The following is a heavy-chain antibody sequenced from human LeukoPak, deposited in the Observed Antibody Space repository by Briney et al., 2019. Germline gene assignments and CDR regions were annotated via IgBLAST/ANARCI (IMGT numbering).Heavy chain of an antibody. CDR2: IYTSGST. CDR3: ARWGKNTSGAFDI. V-gene: IGHV4-4*07. D-gene: IGHD2/OR15-2a*01. Sequence: GSLRLSCAAAGFTFSNFWMSWIRQPAGKGLEWIGRIYTSGSTNYNPSLKSRVTISVDTSKNQFSLKLSSVTAADTAVYYCARWGKNTSGAFDIWGQGTMVTVSS. J-gene: IGHJ3*02. CDR1: GFTFSNFW.